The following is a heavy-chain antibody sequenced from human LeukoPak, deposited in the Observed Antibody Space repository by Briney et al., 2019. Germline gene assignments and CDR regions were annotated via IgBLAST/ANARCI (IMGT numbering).Heavy chain of an antibody. CDR2: IYYSGST. CDR1: GGSISSYY. J-gene: IGHJ4*02. D-gene: IGHD2-2*02. V-gene: IGHV4-59*12. CDR3: AGTGAAAISSFDY. Sequence: KPSETLSLTCTVSGGSISSYYWSWIRQPPGKGLEWIGYIYYSGSTNYNPSLKSRVTISVDTSKNQFSLKLSSVTAADTAVYYCAGTGAAAISSFDYWGQGTLVTVSS.